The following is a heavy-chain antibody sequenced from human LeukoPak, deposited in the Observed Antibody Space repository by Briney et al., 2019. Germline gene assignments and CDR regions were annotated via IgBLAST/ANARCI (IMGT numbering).Heavy chain of an antibody. V-gene: IGHV3-30-3*02. Sequence: GRSLRLSCAASGFTFSSYAMHWVRQAPGKGLEWVAVISYDGSNKYYADSVKGRFTISRDNSKNTLHLQMNSLRAEDTAVYYCAKSRTGVYYFDYWGQGTLVTVSS. CDR3: AKSRTGVYYFDY. D-gene: IGHD3-10*01. CDR1: GFTFSSYA. CDR2: ISYDGSNK. J-gene: IGHJ4*02.